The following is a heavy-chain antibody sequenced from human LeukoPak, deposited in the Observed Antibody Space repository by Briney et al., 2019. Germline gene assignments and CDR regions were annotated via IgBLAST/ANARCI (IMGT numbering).Heavy chain of an antibody. CDR3: ARDRGDGYDYFWDY. Sequence: SETLSLTCTVSGGSISTYYWSWIRQPPGKGLEWIGYIYYTGSTNYNPSLKSRVTISVDTSKNQFSLKLSSVTAADTAVYYCARDRGDGYDYFWDYWGQGTLVTVSS. V-gene: IGHV4-59*01. CDR1: GGSISTYY. CDR2: IYYTGST. J-gene: IGHJ4*02. D-gene: IGHD5-12*01.